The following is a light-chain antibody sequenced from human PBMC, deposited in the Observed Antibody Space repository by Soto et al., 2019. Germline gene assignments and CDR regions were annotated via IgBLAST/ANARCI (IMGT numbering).Light chain of an antibody. J-gene: IGLJ1*01. V-gene: IGLV1-40*01. CDR2: GNG. Sequence: SVLTPRPSVSGAPGQRVTISCSGTSSSIGAGYEVHCYHQLPGTAPKLVVSGNGNRPSGVPDRLSASKSGTSASLAITGLQAEDEGHYYCQSYDKRLNDYVFGTGTKVTVL. CDR3: QSYDKRLNDYV. CDR1: SSSIGAGYE.